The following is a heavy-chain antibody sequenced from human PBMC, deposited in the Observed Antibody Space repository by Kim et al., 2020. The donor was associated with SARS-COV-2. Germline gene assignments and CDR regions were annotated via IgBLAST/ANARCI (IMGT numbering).Heavy chain of an antibody. CDR1: SGPMNSDNDH. D-gene: IGHD5-18*01. Sequence: SETLSLTCSVSSGPMNSDNDHWAWIRQSPGKGLEWIGSIYYSGNTYDNPSLKSRVVISVDTSKNEFSLRLTSVTAADTAVYYCARQIGYGKWAFDMWGQGTMVTVSS. CDR2: IYYSGNT. CDR3: ARQIGYGKWAFDM. V-gene: IGHV4-39*01. J-gene: IGHJ3*02.